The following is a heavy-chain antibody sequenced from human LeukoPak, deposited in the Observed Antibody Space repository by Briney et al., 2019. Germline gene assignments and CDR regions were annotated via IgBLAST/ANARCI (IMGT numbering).Heavy chain of an antibody. Sequence: GGSLRLSCAASGFTFSSYWMHWVRQAPGKGLVWVSRINSDGSSTSYADSVKGRFTIARDNSKNTLYLQMNSLRAEDTAVYYCANGGGDGYGSGSYLRYWGQGTLVTVSS. D-gene: IGHD3-10*01. CDR2: INSDGSST. V-gene: IGHV3-74*01. J-gene: IGHJ4*02. CDR1: GFTFSSYW. CDR3: ANGGGDGYGSGSYLRY.